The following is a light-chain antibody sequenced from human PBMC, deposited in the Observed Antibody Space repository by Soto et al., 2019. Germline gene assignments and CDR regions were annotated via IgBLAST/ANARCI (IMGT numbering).Light chain of an antibody. V-gene: IGKV1-39*01. Sequence: DIQMTQSPSSLSASVGDRVTITCRASQSISSYLNWYQQKPGKAPKLLIYAASSLQSGVPSRFSGCGSGTDFSLSISSLQPEDFATYYCQQSHSTPAFGGGTKVEIK. CDR3: QQSHSTPA. CDR1: QSISSY. CDR2: AAS. J-gene: IGKJ4*01.